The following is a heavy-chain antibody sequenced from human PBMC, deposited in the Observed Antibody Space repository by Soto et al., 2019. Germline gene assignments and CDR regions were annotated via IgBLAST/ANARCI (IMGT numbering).Heavy chain of an antibody. CDR1: GFTFTNYA. CDR3: AKDPNTDYVGAFEF. D-gene: IGHD3-10*02. V-gene: IGHV3-23*01. Sequence: GSLRLSCAASGFTFTNYAMSWVRQAPGKGPEWVSGILGSGHTTFYADSVKGRFIVSRDNSKNTLSLQMNSLRAEDTAVYYCAKDPNTDYVGAFEFWGHGTMVTVSS. CDR2: ILGSGHTT. J-gene: IGHJ3*01.